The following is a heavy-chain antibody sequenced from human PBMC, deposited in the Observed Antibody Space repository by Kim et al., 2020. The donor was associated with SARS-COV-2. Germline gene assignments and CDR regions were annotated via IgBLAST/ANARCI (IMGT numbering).Heavy chain of an antibody. CDR2: IYYSGST. Sequence: SETLSLTCTVSGGSISSSSYYWGWIRQPPGKGLEWIGSIYYSGSTYYNPSLKSRVTISVDTSKNQFSLKLSSVTAADTAVYYCARHLGVFGELFQDAFDICGQGTMVTVSS. CDR1: GGSISSSSYY. V-gene: IGHV4-39*01. J-gene: IGHJ3*02. CDR3: ARHLGVFGELFQDAFDI. D-gene: IGHD3-10*02.